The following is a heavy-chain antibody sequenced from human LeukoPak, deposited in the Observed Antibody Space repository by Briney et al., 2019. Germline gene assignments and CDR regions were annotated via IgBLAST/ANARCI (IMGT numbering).Heavy chain of an antibody. V-gene: IGHV3-7*01. J-gene: IGHJ6*02. CDR1: GFIFSQYS. CDR2: IKQDGSEK. Sequence: QRGGSLRLSCAASGFIFSQYSMSWVRQAPGKGLEWVANIKQDGSEKYYVDSVKGRFTISRDNAKNSLYLQMNSLRAEDTAVYYCARLEFRWSLYYYYGMDVWGQGTTVTVSS. D-gene: IGHD3-9*01. CDR3: ARLEFRWSLYYYYGMDV.